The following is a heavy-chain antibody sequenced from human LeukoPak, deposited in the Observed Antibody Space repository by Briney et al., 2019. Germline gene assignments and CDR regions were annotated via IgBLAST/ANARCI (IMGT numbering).Heavy chain of an antibody. CDR1: GFTFSSYG. J-gene: IGHJ4*02. V-gene: IGHV3-30*18. D-gene: IGHD2-2*01. CDR3: AKARPLGYCSSTSCNYYFDY. Sequence: GGSLRLSCAASGFTFSSYGMHWVRQAPGKGLEWVAVISYDGSNKYYADSVKGRFTISRDNSKNTLYLRMNSLRAEDTAVYYCAKARPLGYCSSTSCNYYFDYWGQGTLVTVSS. CDR2: ISYDGSNK.